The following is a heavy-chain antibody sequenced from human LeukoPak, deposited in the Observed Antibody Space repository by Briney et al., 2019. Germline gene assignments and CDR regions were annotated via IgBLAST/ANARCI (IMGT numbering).Heavy chain of an antibody. CDR1: GFTFSSYL. V-gene: IGHV3-21*06. CDR2: ISTQSNSV. D-gene: IGHD3-10*01. CDR3: VRVVWRESAGLVNSWRGDH. Sequence: GGSLRLSCAPSGFTFSSYLITCVRQAPGKGLEWVSSISTQSNSVYYANSVKGRVTISRDDAKNSVYLKINRLRGEDTAVYYCVRVVWRESAGLVNSWRGDHWGQGTLVTVSS. J-gene: IGHJ4*02.